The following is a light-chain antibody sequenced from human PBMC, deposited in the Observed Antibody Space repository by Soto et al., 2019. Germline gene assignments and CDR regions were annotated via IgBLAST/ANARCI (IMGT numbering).Light chain of an antibody. Sequence: DVQMTQSPSTLSASVGDRVTITCRASQTIGSLLVWYQQKPGKAPNLLIYKASSLESGVPSRFSGSGFGTEFTLTITGLQPDDFATYYCQHYNSWAFGQGTKVEI. CDR1: QTIGSL. J-gene: IGKJ1*01. V-gene: IGKV1-5*03. CDR2: KAS. CDR3: QHYNSWA.